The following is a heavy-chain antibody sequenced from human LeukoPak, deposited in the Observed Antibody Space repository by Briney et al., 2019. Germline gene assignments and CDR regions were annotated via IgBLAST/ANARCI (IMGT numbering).Heavy chain of an antibody. D-gene: IGHD5-12*01. CDR2: LYYSGTT. Sequence: PSETLSLTCAVFGGSITSSFWWSWVRQPPGKGLEWIGDLYYSGTTNYNPSLKSRVTISVDTSKNQFSLKLSSVTAADTAVYYCARGAIVATRFDYWGQGTLVTVSS. V-gene: IGHV4-4*02. CDR3: ARGAIVATRFDY. J-gene: IGHJ4*02. CDR1: GGSITSSFW.